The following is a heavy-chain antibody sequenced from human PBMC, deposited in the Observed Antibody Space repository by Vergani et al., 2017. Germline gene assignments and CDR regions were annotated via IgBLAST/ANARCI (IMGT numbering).Heavy chain of an antibody. D-gene: IGHD3-16*01. CDR3: ATSNVTAPHCPFPDYYYMDV. Sequence: QVQLVQSGAEVKKPGASVKVSCKASGYTFTIYYMHWVRQAPGQGLEWMGIINSSGGSTSYAQKFQGRVTMTRDTSTSTVYMELRSLRCEDTAVYYCATSNVTAPHCPFPDYYYMDVWGKGTTVTVSS. V-gene: IGHV1-46*01. CDR2: INSSGGST. J-gene: IGHJ6*03. CDR1: GYTFTIYY.